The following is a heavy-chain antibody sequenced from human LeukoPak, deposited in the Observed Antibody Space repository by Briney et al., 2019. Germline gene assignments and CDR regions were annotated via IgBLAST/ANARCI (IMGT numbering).Heavy chain of an antibody. J-gene: IGHJ6*03. Sequence: PSETLSLTCAVSGYSISSGYYWGWIRQPPGKGLEWIGSIYHRGSTYYNPSLKSRVTVSVDTSKNLFSLKLSSATAADTAVYYCARGSTVTTEYYYMDVWGKGTTVTVSS. CDR2: IYHRGST. CDR3: ARGSTVTTEYYYMDV. D-gene: IGHD4-17*01. V-gene: IGHV4-38-2*01. CDR1: GYSISSGYY.